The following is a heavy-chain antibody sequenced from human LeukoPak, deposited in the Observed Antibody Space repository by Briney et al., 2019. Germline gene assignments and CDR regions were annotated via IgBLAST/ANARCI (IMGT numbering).Heavy chain of an antibody. CDR2: IYYTGST. V-gene: IGHV4-39*01. J-gene: IGHJ4*02. D-gene: IGHD1-1*01. Sequence: SETLSLTCTVSGGSISTSGYLWGWIRQSPGKGLEWIGTIYYTGSTYYNPSLKSRVTISVDPSKNQFSLKLTSVTAADTAIYYCARQGNWNLDYWGQGTLVTVSS. CDR1: GGSISTSGYL. CDR3: ARQGNWNLDY.